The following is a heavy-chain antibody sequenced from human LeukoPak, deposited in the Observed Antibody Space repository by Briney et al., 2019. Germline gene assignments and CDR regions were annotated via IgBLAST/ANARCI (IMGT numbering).Heavy chain of an antibody. CDR2: ISYDGSNK. J-gene: IGHJ4*02. CDR3: ARDGIVVVVAATPTGAGFFGY. CDR1: GFTFSSYA. V-gene: IGHV3-30*04. Sequence: GGSLRLSCAASGFTFSSYAMHWVRQAPGKGLEWVAVISYDGSNKYYADSVKGRFTISRDNSKNTLYLQMNSLRAEDTAVYYCARDGIVVVVAATPTGAGFFGYWGQGTLVTVSS. D-gene: IGHD2-15*01.